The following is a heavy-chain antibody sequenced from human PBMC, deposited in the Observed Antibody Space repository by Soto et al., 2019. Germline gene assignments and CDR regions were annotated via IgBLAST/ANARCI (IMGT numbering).Heavy chain of an antibody. D-gene: IGHD1-26*01. J-gene: IGHJ6*02. Sequence: GGSLRLSCAASGFTFSSYSMNWVRQAPGKGLEWVSSISSSSSYIYYADSVKGRFTISRDNAKNSLYLQMNSLRAEDTDVYYCETGADADPIYGLDVWGQRSTVTVSS. CDR2: ISSSSSYI. CDR1: GFTFSSYS. CDR3: ETGADADPIYGLDV. V-gene: IGHV3-21*01.